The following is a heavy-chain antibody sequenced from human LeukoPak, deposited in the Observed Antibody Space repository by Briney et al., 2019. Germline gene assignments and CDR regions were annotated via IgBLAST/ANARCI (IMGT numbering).Heavy chain of an antibody. Sequence: GGSLRLSCSASGFTFSSYAMHWVRQAPGKGLEYVSAINNNGGSTYYADSVKGRFTISRDNSKNTLYLQMSSLRAEDTAVYYCAKQLGYCSDGSCYFPYWGQGTLVTVSS. V-gene: IGHV3-64D*06. CDR1: GFTFSSYA. J-gene: IGHJ4*02. CDR3: AKQLGYCSDGSCYFPY. D-gene: IGHD2-15*01. CDR2: INNNGGST.